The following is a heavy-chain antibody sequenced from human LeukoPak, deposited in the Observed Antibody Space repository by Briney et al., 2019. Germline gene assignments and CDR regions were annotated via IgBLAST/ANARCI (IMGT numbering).Heavy chain of an antibody. D-gene: IGHD6-6*01. J-gene: IGHJ4*02. CDR2: IYYSGST. V-gene: IGHV4-59*01. Sequence: PSETLSLTRTVSLGSISSYYWRWMRQPPGRGLGWIGYIYYSGSTNYNPSLKSRVTISVDTSKNQFSLQLSSVTAADTAVYYCARVSSSSDFDYWGEGTLVTVSS. CDR3: ARVSSSSDFDY. CDR1: LGSISSYY.